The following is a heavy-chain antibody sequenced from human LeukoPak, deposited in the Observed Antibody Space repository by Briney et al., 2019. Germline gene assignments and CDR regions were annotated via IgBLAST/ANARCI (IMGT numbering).Heavy chain of an antibody. CDR3: AKLAGGDPHPFDY. Sequence: GRSLRLSCAASGFTFSSYGMHWVRQAPGKGLEWVAVISYDGSNKYYADSVKGRFTISRDNSKNTLYLQMNSLRAEDTAVYYCAKLAGGDPHPFDYWGQGTLVTVSP. D-gene: IGHD2-21*02. CDR2: ISYDGSNK. CDR1: GFTFSSYG. J-gene: IGHJ4*02. V-gene: IGHV3-30*18.